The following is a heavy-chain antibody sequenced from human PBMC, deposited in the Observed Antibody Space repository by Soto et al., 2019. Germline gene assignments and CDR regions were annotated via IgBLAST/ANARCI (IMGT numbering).Heavy chain of an antibody. CDR2: ISYNGGVT. D-gene: IGHD4-17*01. V-gene: IGHV3-64*02. CDR1: GFTFSNYA. J-gene: IGHJ4*02. Sequence: PGGSLRLSCAASGFTFSNYAMYWVRQAPGKGLECVSGISYNGGVTLYADSVKGRFTISRDNSKNTLYLQMGSLKASDTAVYYCARRHDSGAYFVYWGQGTLVTVSS. CDR3: ARRHDSGAYFVY.